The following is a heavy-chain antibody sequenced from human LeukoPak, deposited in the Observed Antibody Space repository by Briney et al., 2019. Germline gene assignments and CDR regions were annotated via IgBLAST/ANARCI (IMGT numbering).Heavy chain of an antibody. D-gene: IGHD5-18*01. V-gene: IGHV3-23*01. CDR1: GFTFSSYA. CDR3: ARNSGYNYGYKSDGAFDI. J-gene: IGHJ3*02. CDR2: IRGSGDST. Sequence: PGGSLRLSCAASGFTFSSYAMTWVRQAPGKGLEWVSSIRGSGDSTYYADSVKGRFTISRDNSKSTLFLQMNSLRVEDTAVYYCARNSGYNYGYKSDGAFDIWGQGTMVTVSS.